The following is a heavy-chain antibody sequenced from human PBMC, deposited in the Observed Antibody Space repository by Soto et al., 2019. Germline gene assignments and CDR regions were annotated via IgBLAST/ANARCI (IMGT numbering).Heavy chain of an antibody. Sequence: QVQLVQSGAEVKKPGSSVKVSCKASGGTFSSYAISWVRQAPGQGLEWMGGIIPIFGTANYAQKFQGRVTIPADKSTSTAYMELSSVRSEDTAVYYCARDRPRGGEIDYWGQGTLVTVSS. V-gene: IGHV1-69*06. D-gene: IGHD3-16*01. CDR2: IIPIFGTA. CDR3: ARDRPRGGEIDY. CDR1: GGTFSSYA. J-gene: IGHJ4*02.